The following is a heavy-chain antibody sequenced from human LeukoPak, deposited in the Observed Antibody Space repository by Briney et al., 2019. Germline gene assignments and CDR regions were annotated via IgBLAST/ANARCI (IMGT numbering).Heavy chain of an antibody. V-gene: IGHV1-2*02. CDR1: GYTFTGYY. CDR3: ARDSIVVVPAATPNWFDP. Sequence: ASVKVSCKASGYTFTGYYMHWVRQAPGQGLEWMGWINPNSGGTNYAQKFQGRVTMTRDTSISTAYMELSRLRSEDTAVYYCARDSIVVVPAATPNWFDPWGQGTLVTVSS. CDR2: INPNSGGT. J-gene: IGHJ5*02. D-gene: IGHD2-2*01.